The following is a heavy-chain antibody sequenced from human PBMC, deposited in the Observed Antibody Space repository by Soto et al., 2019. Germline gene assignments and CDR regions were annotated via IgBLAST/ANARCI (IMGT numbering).Heavy chain of an antibody. CDR1: GFTFSSYS. J-gene: IGHJ6*02. CDR2: ISSSSSTI. CDR3: ARRKGYGNMDV. V-gene: IGHV3-48*01. D-gene: IGHD5-12*01. Sequence: GGSLRLSCAASGFTFSSYSMNWVRQAPGKGLEWVSYISSSSSTIYYADSVKGRFTISRDNAKNSLYLQMNSLRAEDTAVYYCARRKGYGNMDVWGQGTTVTVSS.